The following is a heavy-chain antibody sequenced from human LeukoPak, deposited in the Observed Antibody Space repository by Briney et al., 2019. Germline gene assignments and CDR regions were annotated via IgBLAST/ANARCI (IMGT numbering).Heavy chain of an antibody. CDR1: GGSISSYY. Sequence: SETLSLTCTVSGGSISSYYWSWIRQPAGKGLEWIGRIYTSGSTNYNPSLKSRVTMSVDTSKNQFSLKLSSVTAADTAVYYCARGVTDDFWSGSYYFDYWGQGTLVTVSS. D-gene: IGHD3-3*01. J-gene: IGHJ4*02. CDR2: IYTSGST. CDR3: ARGVTDDFWSGSYYFDY. V-gene: IGHV4-4*07.